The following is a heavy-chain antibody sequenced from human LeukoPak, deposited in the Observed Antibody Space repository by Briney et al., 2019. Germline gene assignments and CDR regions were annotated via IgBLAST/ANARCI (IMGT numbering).Heavy chain of an antibody. CDR3: AKAPTTFDYFDY. CDR1: GFTFSSYA. CDR2: ISGSGGST. V-gene: IGHV3-23*01. Sequence: GGSLRFSCAASGFTFSSYAMSWVRQAPGKGLEWVSAISGSGGSTYYADSVKGRFTISRDNSKNTLYLQMSSLRAEDTAVYYCAKAPTTFDYFDYWGQGTLVTVSS. D-gene: IGHD5-12*01. J-gene: IGHJ4*02.